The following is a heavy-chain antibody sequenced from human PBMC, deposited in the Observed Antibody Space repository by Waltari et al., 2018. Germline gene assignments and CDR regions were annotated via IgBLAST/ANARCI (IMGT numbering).Heavy chain of an antibody. J-gene: IGHJ4*02. CDR3: VRDHWGPDY. CDR2: IHKDGSEK. V-gene: IGHV3-7*01. CDR1: GFTFTDYW. D-gene: IGHD7-27*01. Sequence: EVHLVESGGGLVQPGGSLRLSCAASGFTFTDYWMSWVRQATGKGPEWVANIHKDGSEKNYGDYVKGRFTISRDNAKDSVYLQMNSLRADDTAMYYCVRDHWGPDYWGQGTLVTVSS.